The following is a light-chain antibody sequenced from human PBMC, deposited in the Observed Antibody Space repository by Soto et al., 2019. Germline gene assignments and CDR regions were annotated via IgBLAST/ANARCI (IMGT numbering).Light chain of an antibody. CDR2: FNS. CDR3: AAWDDSLTGVI. J-gene: IGLJ2*01. Sequence: QSVLTQPPSESGTPGQRVTISCSGSSSNIGSNTVTWYQQLPGTAPNLLIYFNSQRPSGVPARFSGSKSGTSASLAISGLQSEDEADYYCAAWDDSLTGVIFGGGTKLTVL. CDR1: SSNIGSNT. V-gene: IGLV1-44*01.